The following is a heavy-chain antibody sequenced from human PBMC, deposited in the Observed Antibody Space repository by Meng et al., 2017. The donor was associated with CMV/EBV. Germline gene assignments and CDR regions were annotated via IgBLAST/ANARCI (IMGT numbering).Heavy chain of an antibody. CDR3: AINYDFWSGSMGAFDI. D-gene: IGHD3-3*01. CDR2: MNPNSGNT. Sequence: ASVKVSCKASGYTFTSYDINWVRQATGQGLEWMGWMNPNSGNTGYAQKFQGRVTMTRNTSISTAYMELSSLRSDDTAVYYCAINYDFWSGSMGAFDIWGQGTMVTVSS. CDR1: GYTFTSYD. V-gene: IGHV1-8*01. J-gene: IGHJ3*02.